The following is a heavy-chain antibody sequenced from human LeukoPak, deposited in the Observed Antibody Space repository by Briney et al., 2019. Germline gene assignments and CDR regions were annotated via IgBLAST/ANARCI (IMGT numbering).Heavy chain of an antibody. CDR3: ARTSTGYSSGNDL. V-gene: IGHV1-2*06. CDR2: INPNSGGT. Sequence: AXVKVSCKASGYTFTGYYMHWVRQAPGQGLEWMGRINPNSGGTNYAQKFQGRVTMTRDTSISTAYMELSRLRSDDTAVYYCARTSTGYSSGNDLWGRGTLVTVSS. CDR1: GYTFTGYY. J-gene: IGHJ2*01. D-gene: IGHD6-19*01.